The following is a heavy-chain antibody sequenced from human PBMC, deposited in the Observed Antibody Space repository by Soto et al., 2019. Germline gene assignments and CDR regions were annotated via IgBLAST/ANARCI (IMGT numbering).Heavy chain of an antibody. J-gene: IGHJ4*02. CDR3: AKDRSGSYFFGLDF. CDR2: ISYDGSKK. CDR1: GFPFSSYG. V-gene: IGHV3-30*18. D-gene: IGHD1-26*01. Sequence: GGSLRLSCAASGFPFSSYGIHWVRQAPGKGLEWVSNISYDGSKKYYADSVKGRFTISRDNSKNTLYLEMNSLRAEDTAVYYCAKDRSGSYFFGLDFWGQGTLVTVSS.